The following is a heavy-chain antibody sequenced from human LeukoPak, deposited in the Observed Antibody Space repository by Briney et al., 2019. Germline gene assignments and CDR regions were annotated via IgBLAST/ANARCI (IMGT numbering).Heavy chain of an antibody. D-gene: IGHD2-21*01. Sequence: PSETLSLTCAVYGGSFSGYYWICIPQPPGKGLEWIGEIIHRGSTNYNPSLKSRLTISVDTSKNQFSLKLSSVTAADTAVYYCARALYRQHIVVVNAKNYWYFDLWGRGTLVTVSS. CDR2: IIHRGST. J-gene: IGHJ2*01. CDR1: GGSFSGYY. CDR3: ARALYRQHIVVVNAKNYWYFDL. V-gene: IGHV4-34*12.